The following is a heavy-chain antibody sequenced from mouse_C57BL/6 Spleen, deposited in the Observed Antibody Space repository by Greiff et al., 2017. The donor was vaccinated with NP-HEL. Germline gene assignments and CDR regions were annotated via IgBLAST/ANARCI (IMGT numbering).Heavy chain of an antibody. CDR2: INPSNGGT. Sequence: QVQLQQPGTELVKPRASVKLSCKASGYTFTSYWMHWVKQRPGQGLEWIGNINPSNGGTNYNEKFKSKATLTVDKSSSTAYMQLSSLTSEDSAVYYCARVGAYYSNYGGFAYWGQGTLVTVSA. CDR1: GYTFTSYW. J-gene: IGHJ3*01. CDR3: ARVGAYYSNYGGFAY. V-gene: IGHV1-53*01. D-gene: IGHD2-5*01.